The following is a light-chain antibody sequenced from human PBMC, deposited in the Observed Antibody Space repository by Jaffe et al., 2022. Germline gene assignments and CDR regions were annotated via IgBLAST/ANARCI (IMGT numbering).Light chain of an antibody. CDR2: GAS. V-gene: IGKV3-15*01. CDR3: QQYNDWPPLIT. CDR1: QSVGTN. Sequence: EIVMTQSPATLSVSPGERATLSCRASQSVGTNLAWYQLKPGQAPRLLIFGASTRATGIPASFSGSGSGTEFTLTISSLQSEDFALYYCQQYNDWPPLITFGQGTRLEIK. J-gene: IGKJ5*01.